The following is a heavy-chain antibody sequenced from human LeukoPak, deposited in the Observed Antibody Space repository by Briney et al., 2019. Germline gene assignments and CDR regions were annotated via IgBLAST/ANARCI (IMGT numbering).Heavy chain of an antibody. V-gene: IGHV4-59*01. CDR3: ARAATKGNWFDP. CDR1: GGSISSYY. J-gene: IGHJ5*02. CDR2: IYYSGST. D-gene: IGHD1-1*01. Sequence: SETLSLTCTVSGGSISSYYWSWIRQPPGKGLEWIGYIYYSGSTNYNPSLKSRVTISVDTSKNQFSLELSSVTAADTAVYYCARAATKGNWFDPWGQGTLVTVSS.